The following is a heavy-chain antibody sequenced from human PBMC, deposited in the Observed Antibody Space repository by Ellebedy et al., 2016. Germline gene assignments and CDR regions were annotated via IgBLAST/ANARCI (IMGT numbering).Heavy chain of an antibody. V-gene: IGHV1-3*01. CDR2: INAGNGNT. CDR3: ARGGSHYYDSSGYDY. D-gene: IGHD3-22*01. J-gene: IGHJ4*02. Sequence: ASVKVSCKASGYTFTSYAMHWVRQAPGQRLEWMGWINAGNGNTKYSQKFQGRVTITRDTSASTAYMELSSLRSEDTAVYYCARGGSHYYDSSGYDYWGQGTLATVSS. CDR1: GYTFTSYA.